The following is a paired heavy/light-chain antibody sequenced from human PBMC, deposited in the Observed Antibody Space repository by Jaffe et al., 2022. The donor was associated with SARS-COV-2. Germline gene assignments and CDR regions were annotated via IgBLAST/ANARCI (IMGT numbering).Light chain of an antibody. CDR3: YSPGSGGNHRV. Sequence: SFELTQPPSVSVSPGQTARITCSGDALAITYVYWYQQKSGQAPVLVIYEDKKRPSGIPERFSGSSSGTMATLTISGSQVEDEADYYCYSPGSGGNHRVFGGGTKLTVL. CDR1: ALAITY. V-gene: IGLV3-10*01. CDR2: EDK. J-gene: IGLJ2*01.
Heavy chain of an antibody. CDR2: INSYGDGT. Sequence: EAQLVESGGGLVQPGGSLRLSCSASGFILSNYVVHWVRQAPGKGLEYVSAINSYGDGTYYGDSVKGRFIISRDNSKKTVHLQMSSLRPEDTALYYCVKGRGVELYYFDDWGQGTMVTVSS. CDR3: VKGRGVELYYFDD. D-gene: IGHD3-3*01. V-gene: IGHV3-64*03. J-gene: IGHJ4*02. CDR1: GFILSNYV.